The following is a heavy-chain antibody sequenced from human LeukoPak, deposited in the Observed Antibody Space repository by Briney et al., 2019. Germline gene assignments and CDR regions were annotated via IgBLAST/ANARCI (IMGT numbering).Heavy chain of an antibody. J-gene: IGHJ3*02. CDR2: ITGSGDTT. D-gene: IGHD2-2*01. Sequence: PGGSLRLSCAASGFTFSSYAMSWVRQAPGKGLGWVSGITGSGDTTYYADSMKGRFTISRDNSKNTLYLQMNSLRAEDTAVYYCARVVPLGDYCSSTSCLGAFDIWGQGTMVTVSS. V-gene: IGHV3-23*01. CDR1: GFTFSSYA. CDR3: ARVVPLGDYCSSTSCLGAFDI.